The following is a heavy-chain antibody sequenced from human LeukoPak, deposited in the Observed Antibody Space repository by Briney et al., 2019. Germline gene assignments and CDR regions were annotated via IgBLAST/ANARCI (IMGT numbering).Heavy chain of an antibody. CDR1: GGSFSGYY. CDR3: FFFKQKTEYDILTGYPDWYFDL. J-gene: IGHJ2*01. V-gene: IGHV4-34*01. D-gene: IGHD3-9*01. Sequence: SETQSLSCAVYGGSFSGYYWSWIRQPPGKGLEWIGEINHSGSTNYNPSLKSRVTISVDTSKKQFSLKLSSVTAADTAVYYCFFFKQKTEYDILTGYPDWYFDLWGRGTLVTVSS. CDR2: INHSGST.